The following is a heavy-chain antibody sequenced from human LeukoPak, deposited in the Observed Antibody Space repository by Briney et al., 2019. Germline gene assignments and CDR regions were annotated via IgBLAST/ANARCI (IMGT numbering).Heavy chain of an antibody. V-gene: IGHV1-69*05. Sequence: SVKVSCKASGGTFSSYAISWVRQAPRQGLEWMGGIIPIFGTANYAQKFQGRVTITTDESTSPAYMELSSLRSEDTAVYYCARVWGRGYSYGYFDYWGQGTLVTVSS. J-gene: IGHJ4*02. CDR3: ARVWGRGYSYGYFDY. CDR1: GGTFSSYA. D-gene: IGHD5-18*01. CDR2: IIPIFGTA.